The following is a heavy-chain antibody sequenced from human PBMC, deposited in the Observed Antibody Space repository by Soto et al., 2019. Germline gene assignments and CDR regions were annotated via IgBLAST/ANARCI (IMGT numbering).Heavy chain of an antibody. J-gene: IGHJ5*02. V-gene: IGHV3-23*01. CDR2: IGGSGSYT. CDR3: AKDNLAPYSKGWAIRFDP. Sequence: DVHLLESGGGLVQPGGSLRLSCAASGFTFSSYAMGWVRQAPGEGLEWVSSIGGSGSYTYYADSVKGRFTISTDNFKSTLYLQMNSLRAEDTAVYYCAKDNLAPYSKGWAIRFDPWGQGTLVTVSS. D-gene: IGHD6-19*01. CDR1: GFTFSSYA.